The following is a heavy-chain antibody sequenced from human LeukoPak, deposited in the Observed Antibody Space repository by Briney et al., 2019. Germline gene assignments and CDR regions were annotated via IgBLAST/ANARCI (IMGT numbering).Heavy chain of an antibody. V-gene: IGHV4-39*01. CDR2: IYYSGST. D-gene: IGHD2-8*01. CDR1: GGSISSSNYY. Sequence: NPSETLSLTCTVSGGSISSSNYYWGWIRQPPGKGLEWIGSIYYSGSTYYNPSLKSRVTISVDTSKNQFSLKLSSVTAADTAVYYCARLIPAAIREYCTNGVCYFDYWGQGTLVTVSS. CDR3: ARLIPAAIREYCTNGVCYFDY. J-gene: IGHJ4*02.